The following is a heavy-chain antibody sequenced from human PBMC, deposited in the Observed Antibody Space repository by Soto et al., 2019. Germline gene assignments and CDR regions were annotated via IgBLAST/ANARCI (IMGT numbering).Heavy chain of an antibody. CDR2: IIDSGST. CDR1: GVSFRLYY. Sequence: QVQLQQWGAGLLTSSETLSLTCVVDGVSFRLYYCSLLRHPPGKGLEWNGEIIDSGSTNYSPSLQSRVTISIELCKNQFYLKLRSVAAEETAVYFCSRGFKHWGQETLVSVS. CDR3: SRGFKH. V-gene: IGHV4-34*02. J-gene: IGHJ1*01.